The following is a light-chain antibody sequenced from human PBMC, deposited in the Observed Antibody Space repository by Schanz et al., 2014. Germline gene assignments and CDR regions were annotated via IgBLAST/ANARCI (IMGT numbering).Light chain of an antibody. CDR1: SGSIASDS. V-gene: IGLV6-57*01. CDR3: QSYDTSNRWI. CDR2: QDD. J-gene: IGLJ3*02. Sequence: NFMLTQPHSVSESPGKTVTISCTRSSGSIASDSVQWYQQRPGSSPTTVIFQDDQRPSGVPTRFSGSIDSPSNSASLTISGLQTEDEADYYCQSYDTSNRWIFGGGTKLTVL.